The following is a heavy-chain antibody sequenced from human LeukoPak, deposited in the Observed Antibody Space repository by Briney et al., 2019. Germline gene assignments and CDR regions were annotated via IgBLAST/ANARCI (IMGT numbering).Heavy chain of an antibody. J-gene: IGHJ5*02. CDR3: AREGTSGGLNWLDP. CDR2: IYYSGST. V-gene: IGHV4-61*01. CDR1: GGSVSSGTYY. Sequence: SEILSLTCTVSGGSVSSGTYYWSWIRQPPGEGLEWIGYIYYSGSTNYNPSLKSRVTISVDTSKNQFSLKLSSVTAADTAVYFCAREGTSGGLNWLDPWGQGTLVTVSS. D-gene: IGHD3-10*01.